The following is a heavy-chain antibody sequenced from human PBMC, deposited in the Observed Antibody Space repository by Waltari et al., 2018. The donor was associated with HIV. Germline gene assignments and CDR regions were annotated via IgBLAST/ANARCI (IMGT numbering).Heavy chain of an antibody. CDR3: ARDLGSIVTNNYFDY. J-gene: IGHJ4*02. CDR1: GLSFSRYA. CDR2: ISGSGLNT. Sequence: EVQLLESGGGLVQPGGSLRISCAVSGLSFSRYAMSWVRQAPGRGLEWVSAISGSGLNTYSADTVKGRFTISRDNSKNTLFLQMNSLRADDTAVYYCARDLGSIVTNNYFDYWGQGTLVTVSS. D-gene: IGHD1-26*01. V-gene: IGHV3-23*01.